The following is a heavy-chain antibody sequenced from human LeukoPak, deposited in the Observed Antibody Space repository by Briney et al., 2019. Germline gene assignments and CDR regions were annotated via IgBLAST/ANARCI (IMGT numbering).Heavy chain of an antibody. CDR2: ISSSCSTI. D-gene: IGHD3-10*01. CDR1: GFTFSDYY. J-gene: IGHJ4*02. V-gene: IGHV3-11*01. CDR3: ARVSGYYGSGSKTYYFDY. Sequence: GGSLRLSCAASGFTFSDYYMSWIRQAPGKGLEWVSYISSSCSTIYYADSVKGRFTISRDNAKNSLYLQMNSLRAEDTAVYYCARVSGYYGSGSKTYYFDYWGQGTLVTVSS.